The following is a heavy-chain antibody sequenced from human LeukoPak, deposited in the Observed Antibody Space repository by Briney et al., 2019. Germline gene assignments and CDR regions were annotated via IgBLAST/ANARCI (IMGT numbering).Heavy chain of an antibody. V-gene: IGHV1-18*01. Sequence: ASVKVSCKASGYTFTSYGISWVRQAPGQGLEWMGWISAYNGNTNYAQELQGRVTMTTDTSTSTAYMELKSLRSDDTAVYYCARDRTYCSGGSCYGADFDYWGQGTLVTVSS. J-gene: IGHJ4*02. CDR2: ISAYNGNT. CDR3: ARDRTYCSGGSCYGADFDY. D-gene: IGHD2-15*01. CDR1: GYTFTSYG.